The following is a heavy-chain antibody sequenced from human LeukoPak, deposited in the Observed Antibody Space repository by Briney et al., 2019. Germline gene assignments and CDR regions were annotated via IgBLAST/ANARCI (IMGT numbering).Heavy chain of an antibody. CDR3: ATGFYNYVWGSYGYAFDY. D-gene: IGHD3-16*01. CDR2: ISSSGSTI. Sequence: GGSLRLSCAASGFTFSSYEMNWVRQAPGKGLEWVSYISSSGSTIYYADSVKGRFTISRDNAKNSLYLQMNSLRAEDTAVYYCATGFYNYVWGSYGYAFDYWGPGTLVTASS. V-gene: IGHV3-48*03. J-gene: IGHJ4*02. CDR1: GFTFSSYE.